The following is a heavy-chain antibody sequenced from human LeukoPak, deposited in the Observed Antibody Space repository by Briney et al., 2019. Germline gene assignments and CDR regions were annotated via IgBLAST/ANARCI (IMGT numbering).Heavy chain of an antibody. D-gene: IGHD6-6*01. CDR1: GYTFTSYG. CDR2: IIPIFGTA. J-gene: IGHJ1*01. CDR3: ARDRYSSSHRGVEYFQH. V-gene: IGHV1-69*06. Sequence: SVKVSCKASGYTFTSYGISWVRQAPGQGLEWMGGIIPIFGTANYAQKFQGRVTITADKSTSTAYMELSSLRSEDTAVYYCARDRYSSSHRGVEYFQHWGQGTLVTVSS.